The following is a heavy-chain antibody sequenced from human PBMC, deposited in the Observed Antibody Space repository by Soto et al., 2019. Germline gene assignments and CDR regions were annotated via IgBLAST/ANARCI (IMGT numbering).Heavy chain of an antibody. CDR2: ISSSSSTI. CDR3: ASMYEYQLNYYYYGIDV. J-gene: IGHJ6*02. CDR1: GFTFSSYS. Sequence: EVQLVESGGGLVQPGGSLRLSCAASGFTFSSYSMNWVRQAPGKGLEWVSYISSSSSTIYYADSVKGRFTISRDNAKNSLYLQMNSLRDEDTAVYYCASMYEYQLNYYYYGIDVWGQGTTVTVSS. D-gene: IGHD2-2*01. V-gene: IGHV3-48*02.